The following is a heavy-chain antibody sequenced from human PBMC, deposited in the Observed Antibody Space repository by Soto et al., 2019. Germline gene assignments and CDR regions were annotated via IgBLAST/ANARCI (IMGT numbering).Heavy chain of an antibody. D-gene: IGHD2-2*03. J-gene: IGHJ6*02. CDR1: GFTFSSYG. CDR3: ARDGYCISTSCSYYYYGMDV. V-gene: IGHV3-33*01. Sequence: QVQLVESGGGVVQPGRSLRLSCAASGFTFSSYGMHWVRQAPGKGLEWVAVIWYDGSNKYYADSVKGRFTISRDNSKNTLYLQMNSPRAEDTAVYYCARDGYCISTSCSYYYYGMDVWGQGTTVTVSS. CDR2: IWYDGSNK.